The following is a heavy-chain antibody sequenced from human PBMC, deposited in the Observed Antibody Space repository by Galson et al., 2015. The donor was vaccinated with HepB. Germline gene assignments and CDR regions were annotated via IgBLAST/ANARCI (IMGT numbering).Heavy chain of an antibody. Sequence: SLRLSCAASGFTFNNYGMNWVRQAPGKGLEWVAVVWYDETKKVYADSVKDRFTISRDNSKNTVYLQMNSLRAEDTAVYYCARRGESSSWLDYWGQGTLVTVSS. CDR3: ARRGESSSWLDY. CDR1: GFTFNNYG. CDR2: VWYDETKK. D-gene: IGHD6-13*01. J-gene: IGHJ4*02. V-gene: IGHV3-33*08.